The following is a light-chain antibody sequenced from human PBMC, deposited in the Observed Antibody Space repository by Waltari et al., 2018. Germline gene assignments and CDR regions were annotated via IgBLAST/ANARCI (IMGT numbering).Light chain of an antibody. Sequence: EIVMTQSPVTLSVSLGERATLSCRASQSVSSDLAWYQQKPGQAPRLLIYEASTRAAGLAARFSASGSGTEFTLTISSLQSEDFAVYYCQQYKYWPPLTFGGGTKVEIK. CDR1: QSVSSD. V-gene: IGKV3-15*01. J-gene: IGKJ4*01. CDR2: EAS. CDR3: QQYKYWPPLT.